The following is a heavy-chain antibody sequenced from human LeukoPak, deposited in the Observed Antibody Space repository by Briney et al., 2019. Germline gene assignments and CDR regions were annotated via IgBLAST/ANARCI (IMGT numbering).Heavy chain of an antibody. D-gene: IGHD6-19*01. Sequence: RASVNVSCKASGYTFTNYGIRWVRQAPGQGLAWMGWISAYNGNTNYAQKLQGRVTMTTDTSTRTAYMELRSLRSDDTAVYYCARRIAVGDYFDYWGQGTLVTVSS. J-gene: IGHJ4*02. CDR3: ARRIAVGDYFDY. V-gene: IGHV1-18*01. CDR2: ISAYNGNT. CDR1: GYTFTNYG.